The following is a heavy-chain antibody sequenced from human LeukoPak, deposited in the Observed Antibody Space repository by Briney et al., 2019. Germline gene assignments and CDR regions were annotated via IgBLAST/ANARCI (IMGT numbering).Heavy chain of an antibody. V-gene: IGHV4-59*09. J-gene: IGHJ4*02. D-gene: IGHD2/OR15-2a*01. CDR3: ARGEYGLFDY. CDR2: IYYSGTT. Sequence: ECIGYIYYSGTTKYNLSLKSRITISVETSKNQLSLKLSSVTAADTAVYYCARGEYGLFDYWGQGTLVTVSS.